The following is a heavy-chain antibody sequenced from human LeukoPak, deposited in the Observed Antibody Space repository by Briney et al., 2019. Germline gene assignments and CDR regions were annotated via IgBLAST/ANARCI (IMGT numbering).Heavy chain of an antibody. CDR1: GFSVISNY. J-gene: IGHJ4*02. Sequence: QPGGSLRLSCAASGFSVISNYMNWVRQAPGKGLEWVSLIYGDVDTFYAASVKGRFTISRDNSKNTLSLQMNSLRAEDTALYYCAKDSSVPYGITDWGQGTLVTVSS. CDR2: IYGDVDT. D-gene: IGHD4-17*01. CDR3: AKDSSVPYGITD. V-gene: IGHV3-53*01.